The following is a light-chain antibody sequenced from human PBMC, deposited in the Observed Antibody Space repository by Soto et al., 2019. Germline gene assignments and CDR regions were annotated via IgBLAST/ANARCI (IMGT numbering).Light chain of an antibody. CDR3: QQYNNWLALT. J-gene: IGKJ4*01. CDR1: QSVSSN. Sequence: EIVMTQSPATLSVSPGERATLSCRASQSVSSNLAWYQQKPGQAPRLLIYGASTRATGIPARFSGSGSGTEFTLTISSLQCEDFAVYYCQQYNNWLALTFGGGTKVEIK. V-gene: IGKV3-15*01. CDR2: GAS.